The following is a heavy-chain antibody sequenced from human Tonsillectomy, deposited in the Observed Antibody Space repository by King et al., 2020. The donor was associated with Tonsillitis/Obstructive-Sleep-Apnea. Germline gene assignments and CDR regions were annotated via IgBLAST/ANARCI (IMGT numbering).Heavy chain of an antibody. CDR1: GFTSRSHT. D-gene: IGHD6-19*01. V-gene: IGHV3-30*01. CDR2: ISFDGRNA. J-gene: IGHJ4*02. Sequence: VQLVESGGGVVQPGRSLRLSCAASGFTSRSHTLHWVRQAPGKGLEWVALISFDGRNAYYADSVKGRFTISRDNSKNTLNLQMNILGAEDTAVYYCARDRSGWPPEYFDYWGQGTLVTVSS. CDR3: ARDRSGWPPEYFDY.